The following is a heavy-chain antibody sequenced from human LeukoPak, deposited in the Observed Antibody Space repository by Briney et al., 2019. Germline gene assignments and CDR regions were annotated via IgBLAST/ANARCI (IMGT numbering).Heavy chain of an antibody. CDR1: GYSFTSYW. J-gene: IGHJ4*02. V-gene: IGHV5-51*01. CDR2: IYPGDSDT. Sequence: GESLKISFKGSGYSFTSYWIGWVRQMPGKGLEWMGIIYPGDSDTRYSPSFQGQVTISADKSISTAYLQWSSLKASDTAMYYCASTTPDYYGSGSPMGYFDYWGQGTLVTVSS. D-gene: IGHD3-10*01. CDR3: ASTTPDYYGSGSPMGYFDY.